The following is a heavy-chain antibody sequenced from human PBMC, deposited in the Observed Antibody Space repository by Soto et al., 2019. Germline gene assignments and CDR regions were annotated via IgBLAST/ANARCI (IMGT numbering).Heavy chain of an antibody. CDR2: IGNDPSYL. Sequence: EVQLVESGGGLVKPGGSLRLSCEASGFSFSRHSMNWVRQAPGKGLEWVSSIGNDPSYLYYAGSVKGRFTISRDNAKNSLYLQMNSRRVEDTAVYYCARDQGLLRDGYSDYWGQGTPVTVSS. CDR3: ARDQGLLRDGYSDY. V-gene: IGHV3-21*06. D-gene: IGHD5-12*01. J-gene: IGHJ4*02. CDR1: GFSFSRHS.